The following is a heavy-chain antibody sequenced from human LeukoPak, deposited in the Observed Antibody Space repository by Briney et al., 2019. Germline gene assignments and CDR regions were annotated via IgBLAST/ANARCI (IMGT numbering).Heavy chain of an antibody. CDR1: GFIFPNAW. Sequence: GGSLRLSCAASGFIFPNAWIHWVRQAPGKGPEWVSYIDYGGSVTHYADSVKGRFTIFRDNAENSLYLQMNSLRVEDTAVYYCTRDLEYWSQGVQVTVSS. V-gene: IGHV3-48*01. CDR2: IDYGGSVT. J-gene: IGHJ4*02. CDR3: TRDLEY.